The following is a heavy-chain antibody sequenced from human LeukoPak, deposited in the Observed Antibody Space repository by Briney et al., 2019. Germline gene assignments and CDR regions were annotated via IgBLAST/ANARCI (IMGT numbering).Heavy chain of an antibody. D-gene: IGHD3-22*01. J-gene: IGHJ4*02. CDR3: ARDPRRYYDSSGYPLDY. CDR1: GGTFSSYA. Sequence: SVKVSCKASGGTFSSYAISWVRQAPGQGLEWMGGIIPIFGTANYAQKFQGRVTITADESTSTAYMELSSLRSEDTAVYYCARDPRRYYDSSGYPLDYWGQGTLVTVSS. V-gene: IGHV1-69*01. CDR2: IIPIFGTA.